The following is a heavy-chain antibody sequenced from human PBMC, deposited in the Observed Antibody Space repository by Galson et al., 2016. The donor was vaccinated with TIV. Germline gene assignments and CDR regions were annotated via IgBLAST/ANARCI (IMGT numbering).Heavy chain of an antibody. V-gene: IGHV1-2*02. CDR1: GYTFIYYY. CDR2: INPRSGDT. Sequence: SVKVSCKASGYTFIYYYVHWVRQAPGQGLEWLGWINPRSGDTKYKDNRQGRVTLTRDTSITTAYMELSGLRFDDTAVYYCARGWGSGSHHYFDYWGQGNLVTVSS. J-gene: IGHJ4*02. CDR3: ARGWGSGSHHYFDY. D-gene: IGHD3-10*01.